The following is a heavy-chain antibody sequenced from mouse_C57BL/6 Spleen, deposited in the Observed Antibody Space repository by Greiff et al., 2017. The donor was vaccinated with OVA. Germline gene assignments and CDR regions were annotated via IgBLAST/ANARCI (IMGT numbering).Heavy chain of an antibody. CDR2: IDPSDSYT. Sequence: VKLQQPGAELVMPGASVKLSCKASGYTFTSYWMHWVKQRPGQGLEWIGEIDPSDSYTNYNQKFKGKSTLTVDKSSSTAYMQLSSLTSEDSAVYYCARGDDGYPFAYWGQGTLVTVSA. CDR1: GYTFTSYW. V-gene: IGHV1-69*01. J-gene: IGHJ3*01. CDR3: ARGDDGYPFAY. D-gene: IGHD2-3*01.